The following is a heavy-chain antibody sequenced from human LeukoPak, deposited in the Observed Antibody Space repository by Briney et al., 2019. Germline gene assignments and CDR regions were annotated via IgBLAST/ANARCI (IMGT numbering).Heavy chain of an antibody. Sequence: PGGSLRLSCAASGFTFSSYSMNWVRQAPGKGLEWVSAISGSGGSTYYADSVKGRFTISRDNSKNTLYLQMNSLRAEDTAVYYCAKVPRGYSSAYYFDYWGQGTLVTVSS. CDR1: GFTFSSYS. CDR2: ISGSGGST. J-gene: IGHJ4*02. V-gene: IGHV3-23*01. CDR3: AKVPRGYSSAYYFDY. D-gene: IGHD6-19*01.